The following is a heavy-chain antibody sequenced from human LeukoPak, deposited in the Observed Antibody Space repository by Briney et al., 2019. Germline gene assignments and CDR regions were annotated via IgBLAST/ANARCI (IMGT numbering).Heavy chain of an antibody. D-gene: IGHD3-22*01. CDR3: ARVLRYDNSGHDPFDI. CDR1: GFTFTSCV. J-gene: IGHJ3*02. Sequence: GGSLRLSCAASGFTFTSCVMSWVRQAPGKGLEWVSTITGGGGSTYYADSVKGRFTISRDNSKNTLFLQMNSLRVEDTAVYYCARVLRYDNSGHDPFDIWGQGTMVIVSS. V-gene: IGHV3-23*01. CDR2: ITGGGGST.